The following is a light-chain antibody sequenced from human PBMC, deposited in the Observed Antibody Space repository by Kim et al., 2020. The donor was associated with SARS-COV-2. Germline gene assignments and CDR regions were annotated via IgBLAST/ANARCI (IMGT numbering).Light chain of an antibody. CDR2: GKN. CDR3: NSRDSNDNVV. Sequence: ALGQTVSITCQRDSLRSYDATWYQQKPGQAPILVIYGKNNRPSGIPDRFSGSSSGNTASLTITGTQAGDEADYYCNSRDSNDNVVFGGGTKLTVL. V-gene: IGLV3-19*01. J-gene: IGLJ2*01. CDR1: SLRSYD.